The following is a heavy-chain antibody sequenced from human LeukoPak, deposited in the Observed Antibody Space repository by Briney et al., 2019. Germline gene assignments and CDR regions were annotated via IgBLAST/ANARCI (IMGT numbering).Heavy chain of an antibody. J-gene: IGHJ4*02. CDR1: GGTFSSYA. CDR3: ASGSEIVVPAAIPAFCLDY. D-gene: IGHD2-2*02. CDR2: IIPIFGTA. V-gene: IGHV1-69*13. Sequence: GASVKVSCKASGGTFSSYAISWVRQAPGQGLEWMGGIIPIFGTANYAQKFQGRVTITADESTSTAYMELSSLRSEDTAVYYCASGSEIVVPAAIPAFCLDYWGQGTLVTVSS.